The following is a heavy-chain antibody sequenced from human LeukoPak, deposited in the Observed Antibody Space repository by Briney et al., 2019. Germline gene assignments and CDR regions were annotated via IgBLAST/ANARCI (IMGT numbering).Heavy chain of an antibody. V-gene: IGHV3-21*01. CDR2: ISSSSSYI. Sequence: GGSLRLSCAASGFTFSSYSMNWLRQAPGKGLEGVSSISSSSSYIYYADSVKGRFTISRDNAKNSLYLQMNSLRAEDTAVYYCARVDSSSSGIDYWGQGTLVTVSS. J-gene: IGHJ4*02. CDR1: GFTFSSYS. CDR3: ARVDSSSSGIDY. D-gene: IGHD6-6*01.